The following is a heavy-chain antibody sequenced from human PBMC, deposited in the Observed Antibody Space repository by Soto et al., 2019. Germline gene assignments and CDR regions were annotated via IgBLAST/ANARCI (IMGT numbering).Heavy chain of an antibody. V-gene: IGHV3-30*03. CDR3: AREKGSSGRAGWFDS. D-gene: IGHD3-10*01. Sequence: QVQLAESGGGVVQPGRSLRLSCAASGFTFTTSHMHWVRQAPGRGLEWMAVVSHDGRIIVYEGSVEGRFTISRDNSKNTVDLQMDSLRAEDTATYYCAREKGSSGRAGWFDSWGQGTLVIVS. CDR2: VSHDGRII. J-gene: IGHJ5*01. CDR1: GFTFTTSH.